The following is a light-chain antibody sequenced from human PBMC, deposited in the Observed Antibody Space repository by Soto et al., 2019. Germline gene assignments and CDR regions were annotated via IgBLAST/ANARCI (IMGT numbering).Light chain of an antibody. V-gene: IGKV1-39*01. J-gene: IGKJ1*01. CDR3: QQSYSTPPT. Sequence: DIQMTQSPSSLSASVGDTVSITCRSSQDVGRCLSWYQQKPGKAPKLLIYAASSLQSGVPSRFSGSGSGTDFTLTNSSLQPEDFATYYCQQSYSTPPTFGQGTKVDIK. CDR1: QDVGRC. CDR2: AAS.